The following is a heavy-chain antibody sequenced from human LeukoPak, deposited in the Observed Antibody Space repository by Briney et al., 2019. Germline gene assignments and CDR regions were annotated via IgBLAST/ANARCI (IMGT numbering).Heavy chain of an antibody. CDR3: ARYYYDSSGPFSLDY. CDR1: GFTLSSYS. J-gene: IGHJ4*02. V-gene: IGHV3-21*01. Sequence: GGPLRLFCAPCGFTLSSYSMMWLRQAPGRGVEWVSCISSSSSYIYYADSVKGRFTISRYNAKNSLYLQMNSLRAEDTAVYYCARYYYDSSGPFSLDYWGQGTLVTVSS. D-gene: IGHD3-22*01. CDR2: ISSSSSYI.